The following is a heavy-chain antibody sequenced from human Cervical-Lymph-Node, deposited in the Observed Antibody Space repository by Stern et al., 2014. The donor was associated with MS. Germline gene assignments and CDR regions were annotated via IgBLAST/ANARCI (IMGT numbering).Heavy chain of an antibody. D-gene: IGHD6-19*01. CDR3: ARGEGYSSGWNEVNY. CDR1: GGTFKFYA. V-gene: IGHV1-69*01. CDR2: VVPVFGAT. J-gene: IGHJ4*02. Sequence: QVQLVQSGAEVKKPGSSVKVSCTASGGTFKFYAISWVRQAPGQGLERMGRVVPVFGATTYPQKYQGRVTITADERTSTAYMELSSLTSEDTAVYYCARGEGYSSGWNEVNYWGQGTLVTVSP.